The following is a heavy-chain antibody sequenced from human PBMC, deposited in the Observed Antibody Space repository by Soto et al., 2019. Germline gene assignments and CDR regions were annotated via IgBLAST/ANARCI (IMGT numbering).Heavy chain of an antibody. J-gene: IGHJ6*02. CDR3: ARAHSSSAYYYYYYGMDV. Sequence: PSQTLSLTCAISGDSVSSNSAAWNWIRQSPSRGLEWLGRTYYRSKWYNDYAVSVKSRITINPDTSKNQFSLQLNSVTPEDTAVYYCARAHSSSAYYYYYYGMDVWGQGTTVTVPS. CDR1: GDSVSSNSAA. V-gene: IGHV6-1*01. D-gene: IGHD6-6*01. CDR2: TYYRSKWYN.